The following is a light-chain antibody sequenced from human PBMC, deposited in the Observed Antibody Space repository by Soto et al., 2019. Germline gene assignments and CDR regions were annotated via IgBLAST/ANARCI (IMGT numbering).Light chain of an antibody. CDR1: QSVSSY. Sequence: ETVLTQSPGTLSLSPGERATLSCRASQSVSSYSAWYQQKPGQAPRLLIYGTSSRAIGIPDRFSGSGSGTDFPLTISRLEPEDFAVYYCQQYGSSPPTFGQGTKLEIK. V-gene: IGKV3-20*01. CDR2: GTS. J-gene: IGKJ2*01. CDR3: QQYGSSPPT.